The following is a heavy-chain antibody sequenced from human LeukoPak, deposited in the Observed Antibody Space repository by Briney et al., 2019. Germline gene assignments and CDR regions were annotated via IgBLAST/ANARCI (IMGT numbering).Heavy chain of an antibody. J-gene: IGHJ4*02. CDR1: GFTVSSNY. Sequence: GGSLRLSCAASGFTVSSNYMSWVRQAPGKGLEWVSVIYSDGTTYYADSVRGRFTISRDNSKNTLYLQMNSLRAEDTAMYYCARARPQTGYSSSWYIDYWGQGTLVTVSS. CDR2: IYSDGTT. CDR3: ARARPQTGYSSSWYIDY. D-gene: IGHD6-13*01. V-gene: IGHV3-53*01.